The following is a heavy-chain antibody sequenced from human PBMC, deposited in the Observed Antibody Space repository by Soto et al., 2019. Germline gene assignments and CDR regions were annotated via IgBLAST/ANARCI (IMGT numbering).Heavy chain of an antibody. Sequence: SETLSLTCTVSGGSISSYYWSWIRQPPGKGLEWIGYIYYSGSTNYNPSLKSRVTISVDTSKNQFSLKLSSVTAADTAVYYCARDEGYGGYVRWFDPWGQGTLVTVPS. J-gene: IGHJ5*02. CDR2: IYYSGST. D-gene: IGHD5-12*01. CDR3: ARDEGYGGYVRWFDP. CDR1: GGSISSYY. V-gene: IGHV4-59*01.